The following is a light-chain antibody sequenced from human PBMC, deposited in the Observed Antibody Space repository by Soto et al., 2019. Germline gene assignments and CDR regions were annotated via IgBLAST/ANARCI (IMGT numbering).Light chain of an antibody. CDR3: QQRSNWPPWT. CDR2: VAS. Sequence: EIVLTQSPGTLSLSPGERATLSCRASQNIDNSFLAWYQQKPGQAPRFLIYVASTRATGIPARFSASGSGTDFTLSISSVEPEDFAVYYCQQRSNWPPWTFGQGTKVEIK. CDR1: QNIDNSF. J-gene: IGKJ1*01. V-gene: IGKV3D-20*02.